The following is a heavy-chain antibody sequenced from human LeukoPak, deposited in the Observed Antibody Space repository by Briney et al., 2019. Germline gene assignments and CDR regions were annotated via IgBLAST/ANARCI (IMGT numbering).Heavy chain of an antibody. Sequence: PSETPSLTCTVFGGSISSSSYYWGWIRQPPGKGLEWIGSIYYSGSTYYNPSLKSRVTISVDTSKNQFSLKLSSVTAADTAVYYCARRGYSYGYSPWGQGSLVTVSS. CDR3: ARRGYSYGYSP. J-gene: IGHJ5*02. CDR2: IYYSGST. CDR1: GGSISSSSYY. D-gene: IGHD5-18*01. V-gene: IGHV4-39*07.